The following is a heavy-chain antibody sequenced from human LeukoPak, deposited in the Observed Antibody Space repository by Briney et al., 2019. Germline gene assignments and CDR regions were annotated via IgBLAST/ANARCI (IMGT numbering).Heavy chain of an antibody. CDR3: ARTIRIVGATYYFDY. CDR1: GGSISSYY. CDR2: IYYSGST. D-gene: IGHD1-26*01. J-gene: IGHJ4*02. V-gene: IGHV4-59*01. Sequence: PSETLSLTCTVSGGSISSYYWSWVRQPPGKGLEWIGYIYYSGSTNYNPSLKSRVTISVDTSKNQFSLKLSSVTAADTAVYYCARTIRIVGATYYFDYWGQGTLVTVSS.